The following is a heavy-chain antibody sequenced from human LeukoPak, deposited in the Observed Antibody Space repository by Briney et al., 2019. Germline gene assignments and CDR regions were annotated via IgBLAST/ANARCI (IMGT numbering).Heavy chain of an antibody. CDR3: ARRSYSASFDP. Sequence: SETLSLTCTVSGDSVSGVYWSWIRQPPGKGLEWIGYVYYSGDTNYNPSLKSRVTMSLDISKNQFSLKLRSVTAADTAVYYCARRSYSASFDPWGQGSLVTVSS. J-gene: IGHJ5*02. D-gene: IGHD2-21*01. CDR2: VYYSGDT. V-gene: IGHV4-59*08. CDR1: GDSVSGVY.